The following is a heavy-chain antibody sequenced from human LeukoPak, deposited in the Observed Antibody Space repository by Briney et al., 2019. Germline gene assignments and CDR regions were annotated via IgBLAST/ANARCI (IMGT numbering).Heavy chain of an antibody. CDR1: GFTFSSYS. D-gene: IGHD3-9*01. V-gene: IGHV3-21*01. CDR2: ISSSSSYI. Sequence: GGSLRLSCAASGFTFSSYSMNWVRQAPGKGLEWVSSISSSSSYIYYADSVKGRFTISRDNAKNSLYLQMNSLRAEDTAVYYCARDDILTRSLDYWGQGTLVTVSS. CDR3: ARDDILTRSLDY. J-gene: IGHJ4*02.